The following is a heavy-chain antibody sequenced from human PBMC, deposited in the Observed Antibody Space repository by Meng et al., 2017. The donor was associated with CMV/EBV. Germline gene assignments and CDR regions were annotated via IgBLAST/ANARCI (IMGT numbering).Heavy chain of an antibody. CDR3: ARMPRDGYNYIDY. J-gene: IGHJ4*02. V-gene: IGHV1-69*01. Sequence: QVQLVLSWAEVKKPGASVQVSCKATGGTFSSYAISWVRQAPGQGLEWMGGIIPIFGTANYAQKFQGRVTITADESTSTAYMELSGLRSEDTAVYYCARMPRDGYNYIDYWGQGTLVTVSS. D-gene: IGHD5-24*01. CDR1: GGTFSSYA. CDR2: IIPIFGTA.